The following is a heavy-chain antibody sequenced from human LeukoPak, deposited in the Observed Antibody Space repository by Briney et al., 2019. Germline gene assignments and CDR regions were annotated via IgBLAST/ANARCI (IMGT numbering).Heavy chain of an antibody. CDR3: AREWKYYYDNSGYSY. J-gene: IGHJ4*02. CDR2: ITSSSSTI. Sequence: GGSLRLSCAASGXTFSTYSMNWVRQAPGKGLEWVSYITSSSSTIYYADSVKGRFTISRDNAKNSLYPQMNSLRDEDTAVYYCAREWKYYYDNSGYSYWGQGTLVTVSS. D-gene: IGHD3-22*01. CDR1: GXTFSTYS. V-gene: IGHV3-48*02.